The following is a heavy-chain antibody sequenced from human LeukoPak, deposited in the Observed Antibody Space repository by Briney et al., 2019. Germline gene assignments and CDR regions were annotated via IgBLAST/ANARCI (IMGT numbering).Heavy chain of an antibody. CDR3: ASTRHGDRYGSGSYLGY. Sequence: QAGGSLRLSCAASGFTFSSYWMSWVRQAPGKGLEWVANIKQDGSEKYYVDSVKGRFTISRDNAKNSLYLQMNSLRAEDTAVYYCASTRHGDRYGSGSYLGYWGQGTLVTVSS. CDR1: GFTFSSYW. CDR2: IKQDGSEK. D-gene: IGHD3-10*01. V-gene: IGHV3-7*01. J-gene: IGHJ4*02.